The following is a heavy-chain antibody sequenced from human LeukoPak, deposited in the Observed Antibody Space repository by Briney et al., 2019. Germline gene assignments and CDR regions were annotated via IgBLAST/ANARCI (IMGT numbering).Heavy chain of an antibody. Sequence: PGGSLRLSCAASGFTFSSYGMHWVRQAPGKGLEWVAVISYDGSNKYYADSVKGRFTISRDNSKNTLYLQMNSLRAEDTAVYYCARKAGDFWSGYWHDWGQGTLVTVSS. D-gene: IGHD3-3*01. CDR3: ARKAGDFWSGYWHD. CDR2: ISYDGSNK. J-gene: IGHJ4*02. CDR1: GFTFSSYG. V-gene: IGHV3-30*03.